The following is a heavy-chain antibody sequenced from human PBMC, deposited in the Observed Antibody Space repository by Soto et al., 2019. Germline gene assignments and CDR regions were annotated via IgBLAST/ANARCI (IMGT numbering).Heavy chain of an antibody. V-gene: IGHV1-69*14. J-gene: IGHJ2*01. D-gene: IGHD4-17*01. CDR3: ASSPPPTVTMYSRYFDL. CDR1: GGTFSSYA. Sequence: QVQLVQSGAEVKKPGSSVKVSCKASGGTFSSYAISWVRQAPGQGLEWMGGIIPIFGTANYAQKFQGRVTITADKSTSTASMELRSLRSEDTAVYYCASSPPPTVTMYSRYFDLWGRGTLVTVSS. CDR2: IIPIFGTA.